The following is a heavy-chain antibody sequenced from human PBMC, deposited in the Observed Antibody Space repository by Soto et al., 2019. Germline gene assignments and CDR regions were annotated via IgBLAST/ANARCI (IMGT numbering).Heavy chain of an antibody. CDR1: GGTXTRYT. Sequence: SXKVSYKATGGTXTRYTLDLVRQAPGHGLEWIGGILPMFRTANYAQNFHGRVTINEDESTTTAYMEMSSLRSEDTAVYYCERKGDYSETSVGNEYVVPSYDYGMDVWGQGTTVTVSS. CDR3: ERKGDYSETSVGNEYVVPSYDYGMDV. D-gene: IGHD3-22*01. V-gene: IGHV1-69*13. J-gene: IGHJ6*02. CDR2: ILPMFRTA.